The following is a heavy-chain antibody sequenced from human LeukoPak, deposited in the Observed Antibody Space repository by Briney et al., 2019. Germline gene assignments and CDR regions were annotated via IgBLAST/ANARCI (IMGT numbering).Heavy chain of an antibody. J-gene: IGHJ4*02. CDR1: GYTFTGYS. V-gene: IGHV1-2*02. D-gene: IGHD2-8*01. CDR2: INPNSGGP. CDR3: ARSRGYCTNGVCYREFDY. Sequence: ASVKVSCKASGYTFTGYSMHWVRQAPGQGLEWMGWINPNSGGPNYAQEFQGRVTMTRDTSISTAYMDLSGLRSDDTAVYYCARSRGYCTNGVCYREFDYWGQGTLVTVSS.